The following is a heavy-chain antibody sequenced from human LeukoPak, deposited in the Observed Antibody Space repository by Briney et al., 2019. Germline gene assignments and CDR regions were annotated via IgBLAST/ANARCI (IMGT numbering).Heavy chain of an antibody. CDR3: ARVDSRTAQFDY. Sequence: RGSLRLSCAVSGFNVSSNYLNWVRQAPGKGPEWVSVIYSGGSTYYADSVKGRFTISRDNSKNTLYLQMNSLRAEDTAVYHCARVDSRTAQFDYWGQATLVADCS. CDR2: IYSGGST. J-gene: IGHJ4*02. V-gene: IGHV3-66*01. D-gene: IGHD6-13*01. CDR1: GFNVSSNY.